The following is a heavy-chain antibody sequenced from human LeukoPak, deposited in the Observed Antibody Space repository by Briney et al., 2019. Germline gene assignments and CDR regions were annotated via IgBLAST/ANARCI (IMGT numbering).Heavy chain of an antibody. CDR2: IIPIFGTA. D-gene: IGHD1-1*01. CDR3: ATKRQTRWAPAYYYYMDV. CDR1: GGTFSSYA. V-gene: IGHV1-69*01. J-gene: IGHJ6*03. Sequence: ASVKVSCKASGGTFSSYAISWVRQAPGQGLEWMGGIIPIFGTANYAQKFQGRVTITADESTSTAYMELSSPRSEDTAVYYCATKRQTRWAPAYYYYMDVWGKGTTVTVSS.